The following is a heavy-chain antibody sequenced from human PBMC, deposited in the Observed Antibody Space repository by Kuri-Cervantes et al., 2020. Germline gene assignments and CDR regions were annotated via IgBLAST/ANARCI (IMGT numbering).Heavy chain of an antibody. CDR1: GGSISSYY. CDR2: IYYNGST. Sequence: SETLSLTCIVSGGSISSYYWSWIRQPPGKGLEWIGCIYYNGSTNYNPSLKSRVTMSIDTSKNHFSLKLTSLTAADTAVYYCARVLGGTTSFWFDPWGQGTLVTVSS. J-gene: IGHJ5*02. V-gene: IGHV4-59*01. CDR3: ARVLGGTTSFWFDP. D-gene: IGHD1-7*01.